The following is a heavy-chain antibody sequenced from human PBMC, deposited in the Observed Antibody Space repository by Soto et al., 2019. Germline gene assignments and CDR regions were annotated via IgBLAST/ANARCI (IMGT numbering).Heavy chain of an antibody. J-gene: IGHJ3*02. D-gene: IGHD6-19*01. CDR1: GDSVSSNSAA. CDR2: TYYRSKWYN. V-gene: IGHV6-1*01. Sequence: SQTLSLTCAISGDSVSSNSAAWNWIRQSPSRGLEWLGRTYYRSKWYNDYAVSVKSRITINPDTSKNQFSLQLNSVTPEDTAVYYCARDLARIAVAGPAGAFDIWGQGTMVTVSS. CDR3: ARDLARIAVAGPAGAFDI.